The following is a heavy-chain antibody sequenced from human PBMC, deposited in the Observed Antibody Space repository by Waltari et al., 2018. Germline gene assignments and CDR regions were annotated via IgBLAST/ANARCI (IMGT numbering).Heavy chain of an antibody. D-gene: IGHD2-21*02. V-gene: IGHV3-73*02. CDR1: GFTFSGSA. J-gene: IGHJ4*02. CDR2: IRSKANGYAT. CDR3: TQVVTRGDY. Sequence: EVQLVESGGGLVQPGGSLKLSCAASGFTFSGSAMHWVRQASGKGLEGVGRIRSKANGYATAYAAAVKGRFTISRDDSKNTAYLQMNSLKTEDTAVYYCTQVVTRGDYWGQGTLVTVSS.